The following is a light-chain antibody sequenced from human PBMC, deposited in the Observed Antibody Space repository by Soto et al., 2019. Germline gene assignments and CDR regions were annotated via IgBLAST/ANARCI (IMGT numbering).Light chain of an antibody. CDR1: HSVFSSY. J-gene: IGKJ5*01. V-gene: IGKV3-15*01. Sequence: EIVMTQSPATLSVSPGERATLSCRASHSVFSSYLAWYQQKPGLAPRLLIYGASTRATGIPARFSGSGSGTEFTLTISSLQSEDFAVYYCQQRSNWPITFGQGTRLEVK. CDR2: GAS. CDR3: QQRSNWPIT.